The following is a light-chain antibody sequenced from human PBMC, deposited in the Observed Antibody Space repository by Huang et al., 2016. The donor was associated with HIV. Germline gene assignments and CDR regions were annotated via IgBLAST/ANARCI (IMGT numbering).Light chain of an antibody. Sequence: DIQMTQSPSTLSASVGDRVTITCRASQSISSGLAWYQQKPGKAPKLLIYKASSLESGVPSRFRGSGSGTEFTLTISSLQPDDFATYYCQQYNSQFGQGTRVEIK. V-gene: IGKV1-5*03. J-gene: IGKJ1*01. CDR1: QSISSG. CDR3: QQYNSQ. CDR2: KAS.